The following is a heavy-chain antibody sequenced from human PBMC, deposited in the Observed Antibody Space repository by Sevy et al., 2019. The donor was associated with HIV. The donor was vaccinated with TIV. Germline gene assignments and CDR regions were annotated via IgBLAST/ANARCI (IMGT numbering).Heavy chain of an antibody. V-gene: IGHV3-74*01. CDR3: ARGQVLRFFDWPTYGLDV. Sequence: GGSLRLSCAASGFTLSSHWMFWVRQGPGKGLVWVSHINSHGTITNYADSMRGRFTISRDNAKNTVYLQMDSLRAEDTAFYYCARGQVLRFFDWPTYGLDVWGQGTTVTVSS. J-gene: IGHJ6*02. CDR1: GFTLSSHW. CDR2: INSHGTIT. D-gene: IGHD3-3*01.